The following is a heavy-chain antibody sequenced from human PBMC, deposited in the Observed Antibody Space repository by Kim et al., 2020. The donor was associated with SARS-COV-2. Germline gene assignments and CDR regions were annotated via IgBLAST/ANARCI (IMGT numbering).Heavy chain of an antibody. CDR3: ATWGIAVAGPLMDGMDV. V-gene: IGHV1-24*01. D-gene: IGHD6-19*01. Sequence: ASVKVSCKVSGYTLTELSMHWVRQAPGKGLEWMGGFDPEDGETIYAQKFQGRVTMTEDTSTDTAYMELSSLRSEDTAVYYCATWGIAVAGPLMDGMDVWGQGTTVTVSS. J-gene: IGHJ6*02. CDR2: FDPEDGET. CDR1: GYTLTELS.